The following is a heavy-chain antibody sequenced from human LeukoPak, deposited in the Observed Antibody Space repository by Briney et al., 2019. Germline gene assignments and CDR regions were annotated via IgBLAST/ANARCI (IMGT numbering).Heavy chain of an antibody. CDR3: ARGSCSTSCSVSNWFDP. CDR2: IIPIFGTA. Sequence: SVKVSCKASGGTFSSYANSWVRNGPGQGLEWMGGIIPIFGTANYAQKFQGRVTITADKSTSTAYMELSSLRSEDTAVCYCARGSCSTSCSVSNWFDPWGQGNLVTVSS. D-gene: IGHD2-2*01. J-gene: IGHJ5*02. V-gene: IGHV1-69*06. CDR1: GGTFSSYA.